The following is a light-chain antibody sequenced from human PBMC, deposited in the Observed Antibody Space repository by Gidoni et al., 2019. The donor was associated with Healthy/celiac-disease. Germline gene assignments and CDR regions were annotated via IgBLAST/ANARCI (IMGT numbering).Light chain of an antibody. CDR1: QSVLYSSNNKNY. Sequence: DLVMPQSPDSLAVSLGERATINCKSTQSVLYSSNNKNYLSWYQQKPGQPPKLLIYWAATRESCVPDRFSGSGSGTDFTLTISSRQAEDVAVYYCQQYYSTPRGTFGQGTKLEIK. V-gene: IGKV4-1*01. CDR2: WAA. CDR3: QQYYSTPRGT. J-gene: IGKJ2*02.